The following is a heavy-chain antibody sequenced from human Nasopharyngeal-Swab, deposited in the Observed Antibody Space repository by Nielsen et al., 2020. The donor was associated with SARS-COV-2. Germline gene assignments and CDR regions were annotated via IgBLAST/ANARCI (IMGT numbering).Heavy chain of an antibody. J-gene: IGHJ5*02. D-gene: IGHD3-22*01. V-gene: IGHV4-59*01. CDR1: GGSISSYY. Sequence: SETLSLTCTVSGGSISSYYWSWIRQPPGKGLEWIGYIYYSGSTNYNPSLKSRVTISVDTSKNQLSLKLSSVTAADTAVYYCARTSSEAATNWFDPWGQGTLVTVSS. CDR2: IYYSGST. CDR3: ARTSSEAATNWFDP.